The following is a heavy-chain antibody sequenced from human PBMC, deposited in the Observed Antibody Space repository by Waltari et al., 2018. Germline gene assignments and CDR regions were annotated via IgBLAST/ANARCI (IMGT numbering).Heavy chain of an antibody. J-gene: IGHJ5*02. V-gene: IGHV3-23*01. CDR3: AQGLSYCSGTSCFNWFDP. D-gene: IGHD2-2*01. CDR1: RVTFNSYA. CDR2: ISSGGHTT. Sequence: EMQLLESGGGWVQPGGSLRLSCVSSRVTFNSYALHWVRQAPGKGLEWVSGISSGGHTTYYADSVKGRFTSSRDNSKKTLYLQMESLRAEDTGVYYCAQGLSYCSGTSCFNWFDPWGQGTPVTVSS.